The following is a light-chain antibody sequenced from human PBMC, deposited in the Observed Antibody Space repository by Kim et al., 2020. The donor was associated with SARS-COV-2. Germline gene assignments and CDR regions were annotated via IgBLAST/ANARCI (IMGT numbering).Light chain of an antibody. Sequence: ALGQTVRITSQGGSVRRYYASWYQQKPGQAPLLVSYDKNIRPSGIPDRFSGSSSGNTASLTITGAQAEDEADYYCNSRDTISKHVVFGGGTKVTVL. CDR3: NSRDTISKHVV. CDR1: SVRRYY. V-gene: IGLV3-19*01. CDR2: DKN. J-gene: IGLJ2*01.